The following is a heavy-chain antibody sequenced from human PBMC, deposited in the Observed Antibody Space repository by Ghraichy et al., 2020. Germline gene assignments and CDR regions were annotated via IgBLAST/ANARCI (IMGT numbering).Heavy chain of an antibody. V-gene: IGHV4-59*01. Sequence: SETLSLTCTVSGGSISSYYWSWIRQPPGKGLEWIGYIYYSGSTNYNPSLKSRVTISVDTSKNQFSLKLSSVTAADTAVYYCARGLPPPLPVYDFWSGTTMDVWGQGTTVTVSS. D-gene: IGHD3-3*01. J-gene: IGHJ6*02. CDR2: IYYSGST. CDR3: ARGLPPPLPVYDFWSGTTMDV. CDR1: GGSISSYY.